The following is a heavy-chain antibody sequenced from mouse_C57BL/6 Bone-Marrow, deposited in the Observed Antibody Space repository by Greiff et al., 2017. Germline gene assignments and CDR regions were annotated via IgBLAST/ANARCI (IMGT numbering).Heavy chain of an antibody. V-gene: IGHV7-3*01. Sequence: EVKLMESGGGLVQPGGSLSLSCAASGFTFTDYYMSWVRQPPGKALEWLGFIRNKANGYTTEYSASVKGRFTISRDNCQSILYLQMNALRAEDSATYYCARSYGSSYDAYWGQGTLVTVSA. D-gene: IGHD1-1*01. CDR1: GFTFTDYY. CDR3: ARSYGSSYDAY. J-gene: IGHJ3*01. CDR2: IRNKANGYTT.